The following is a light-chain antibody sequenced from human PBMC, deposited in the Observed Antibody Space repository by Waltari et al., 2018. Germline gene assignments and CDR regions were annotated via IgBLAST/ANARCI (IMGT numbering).Light chain of an antibody. Sequence: LVLTQSPATRSFSPGDRSTPSCRASQSVRHYLPWYRQKPGQAPRLLIYDASERAPGIPARFSGSGSGTDFTLTISSLEPDDFAVYYCQHRHNWPPTFTFGQGTKLEVK. CDR1: QSVRHY. CDR3: QHRHNWPPTFT. CDR2: DAS. V-gene: IGKV3-11*01. J-gene: IGKJ2*01.